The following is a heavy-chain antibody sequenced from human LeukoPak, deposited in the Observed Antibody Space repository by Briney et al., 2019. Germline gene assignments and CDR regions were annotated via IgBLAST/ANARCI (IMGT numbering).Heavy chain of an antibody. CDR2: ISYDGSNK. CDR3: ARVRTTVTRIDAFDI. Sequence: GGSLRLSCAASGFTFSSYAMHWVRQAPGKGLEWVAVISYDGSNKYYADSVKGRFTISRDNSKNTLYLQMNSLRAEDTAVYYCARVRTTVTRIDAFDIWGQGTMVTVSS. D-gene: IGHD4-17*01. CDR1: GFTFSSYA. V-gene: IGHV3-30*04. J-gene: IGHJ3*02.